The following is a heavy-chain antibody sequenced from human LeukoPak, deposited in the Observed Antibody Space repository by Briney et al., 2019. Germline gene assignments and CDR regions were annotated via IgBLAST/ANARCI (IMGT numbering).Heavy chain of an antibody. Sequence: PGGSLRLSCAASGFTFSSYAMSWVRQAPGKGLEWVAVISYDGSNKYYADSVKGRFTIPRDNSKNTLYLQMNSLRAEDTAVYYCARDRPDCSGGSCYYYYGMDVWGQGTTVTVSS. CDR2: ISYDGSNK. D-gene: IGHD2-15*01. J-gene: IGHJ6*02. CDR3: ARDRPDCSGGSCYYYYGMDV. V-gene: IGHV3-30-3*01. CDR1: GFTFSSYA.